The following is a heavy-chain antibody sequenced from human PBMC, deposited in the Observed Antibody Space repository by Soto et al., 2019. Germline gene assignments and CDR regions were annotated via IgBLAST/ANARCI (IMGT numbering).Heavy chain of an antibody. CDR3: ARDLGVVVVPPTFDY. D-gene: IGHD2-2*01. CDR1: GFTFSTFS. V-gene: IGHV3-21*01. Sequence: GGSLRLSCAASGFTFSTFSMNWVRQAPGKGLEWVSAISSSSSYTYYADSLRGRFSISRDNAKNSLYLQMNSLRAEDTAVYYCARDLGVVVVPPTFDYWGQGILVTVS. CDR2: ISSSSSYT. J-gene: IGHJ4*02.